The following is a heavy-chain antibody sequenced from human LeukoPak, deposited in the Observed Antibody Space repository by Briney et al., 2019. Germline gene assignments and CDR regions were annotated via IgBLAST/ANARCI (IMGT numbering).Heavy chain of an antibody. CDR3: ARGPYYYGSVGDYYYGMDV. D-gene: IGHD3-10*01. CDR2: IYHSGST. V-gene: IGHV4-4*02. Sequence: PSGTLSLTCAVSGGSISSSNWWSGVRQPPGKGLEWMGEIYHSGSTNYNPSPKSRVTISVDKSKNQFSLKLSSVTAADTAVYYCARGPYYYGSVGDYYYGMDVWGKGTTVTVSS. J-gene: IGHJ6*04. CDR1: GGSISSSNW.